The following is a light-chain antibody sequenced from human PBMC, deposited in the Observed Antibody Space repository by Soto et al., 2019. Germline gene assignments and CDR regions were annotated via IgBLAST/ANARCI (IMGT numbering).Light chain of an antibody. Sequence: RVMPQSPSTLSVSPGERATLSCMSSQSVSNNLAWYQQKPGQAPRLLIYGASTRATGIPARFSGSGSGTEFTLTISSLQSEDFAVYYCQQYNNWPPITFGQGTRLEIK. CDR3: QQYNNWPPIT. J-gene: IGKJ5*01. CDR2: GAS. CDR1: QSVSNN. V-gene: IGKV3-15*01.